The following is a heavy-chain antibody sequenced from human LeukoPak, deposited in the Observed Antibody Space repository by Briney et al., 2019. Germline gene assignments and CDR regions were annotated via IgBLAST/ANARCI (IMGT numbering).Heavy chain of an antibody. J-gene: IGHJ4*02. CDR3: GYSDYADY. CDR2: IYTSWST. D-gene: IGHD4-11*01. V-gene: IGHV4-61*02. CDR1: CGSISSGSYY. Sequence: SETLSLTCTVSCGSISSGSYYWSWIRQPAGKGLEWIGRIYTSWSTNYNPSLKGRVTISIDKSKDQFSLKLSSVTDADTAVCYCGYSDYADYWGQGTLVTVSS.